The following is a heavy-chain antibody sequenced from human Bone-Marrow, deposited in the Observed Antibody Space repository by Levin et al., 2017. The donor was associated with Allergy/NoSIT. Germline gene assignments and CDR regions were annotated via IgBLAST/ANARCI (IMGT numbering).Heavy chain of an antibody. CDR2: IYTSGSA. Sequence: GGSLRLSCAASGFTVSSNYMTWVRQAPGKGLEWVSNIYTSGSAYYADSVKGRFTISRDNSKNTLYLQMNNLRVEDTAMYYCATRGRYSDYWGQGTLVTVSS. J-gene: IGHJ4*02. CDR3: ATRGRYSDY. CDR1: GFTVSSNY. V-gene: IGHV3-53*01.